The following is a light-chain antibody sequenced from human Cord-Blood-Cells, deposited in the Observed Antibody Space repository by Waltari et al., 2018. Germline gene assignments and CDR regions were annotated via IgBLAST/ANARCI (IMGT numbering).Light chain of an antibody. CDR2: SAS. J-gene: IGKJ1*01. CDR1: QSVSSN. Sequence: EIVMTHSPVTLPVSPGERATLSCRASQSVSSNIAWYQQKPGQAPRLLIYSASTRATGIPARFSGSGSGTEFTLTISSLQSEDFAVYYCQQYNNWPWTFGQGTKVEIK. V-gene: IGKV3-15*01. CDR3: QQYNNWPWT.